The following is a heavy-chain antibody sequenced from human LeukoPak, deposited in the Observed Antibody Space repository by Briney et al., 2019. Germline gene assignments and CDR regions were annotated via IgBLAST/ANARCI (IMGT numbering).Heavy chain of an antibody. Sequence: VASVKVSCKASGYTFTSNYIHWVRQAPGQGLEWMGMIYPRDGSTSYAQKFQGRVTITADESTGTAYMELSSLRSEDTAVYYCASYRWELHYNWFDPWGQGTLVTVSS. V-gene: IGHV1-46*01. D-gene: IGHD1-26*01. CDR3: ASYRWELHYNWFDP. CDR1: GYTFTSNY. J-gene: IGHJ5*02. CDR2: IYPRDGST.